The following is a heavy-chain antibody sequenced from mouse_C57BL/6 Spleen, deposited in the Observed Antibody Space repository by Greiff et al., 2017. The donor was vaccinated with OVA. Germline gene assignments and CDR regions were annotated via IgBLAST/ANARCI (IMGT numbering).Heavy chain of an antibody. J-gene: IGHJ3*01. V-gene: IGHV1-50*01. Sequence: VQLQQPGAELVKPGASVKLSCKASGYTFTSYWMQWVKQRPGQGLEWIGEIDPSDSYTNYNQKFKGKATLTVDTSSSTAYMQLSSLTSEDSAVYYCARSKRGFAYWGQGTLVTVSA. CDR1: GYTFTSYW. CDR3: ARSKRGFAY. CDR2: IDPSDSYT.